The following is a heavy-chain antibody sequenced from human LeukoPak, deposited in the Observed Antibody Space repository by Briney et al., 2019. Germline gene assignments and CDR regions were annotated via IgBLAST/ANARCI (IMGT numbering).Heavy chain of an antibody. CDR2: INHSGST. D-gene: IGHD3-22*01. J-gene: IGHJ4*02. CDR3: HLLGYYYDSSGYCYFDY. CDR1: GGSFSGYY. Sequence: SEALSLTCAVYGGSFSGYYWSWIRQPPGKGLEWIGEINHSGSTNYNPSLKSRVTIPVHKSKNQFTLKLISVTAADTAVYYCHLLGYYYDSSGYCYFDYWGQGTLVTVSS. V-gene: IGHV4-34*01.